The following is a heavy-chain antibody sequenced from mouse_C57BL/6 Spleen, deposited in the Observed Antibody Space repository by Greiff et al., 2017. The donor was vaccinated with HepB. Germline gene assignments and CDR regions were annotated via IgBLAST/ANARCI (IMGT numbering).Heavy chain of an antibody. V-gene: IGHV1-52*01. Sequence: QVQLQQPGAELVRPGSSVKLSCKASGYTFTSYWMHWVKQRPIQGLEWIGNIDPSDSETHYNQKFKDKATLTVDKSSSTAYMQLSSLKSEDSAVYYCARYDGYSFAYWGQGTLVTVSA. CDR3: ARYDGYSFAY. J-gene: IGHJ3*01. D-gene: IGHD2-3*01. CDR1: GYTFTSYW. CDR2: IDPSDSET.